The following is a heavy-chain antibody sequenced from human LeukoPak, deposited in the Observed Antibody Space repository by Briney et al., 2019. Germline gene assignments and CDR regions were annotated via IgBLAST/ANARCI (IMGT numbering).Heavy chain of an antibody. CDR3: AREAGNDYGDHFDY. Sequence: SETLSLTCTVSGGSISSGGYYWSWIRQPPGKGLEWIGYIYHSGSTYYNPSLKSRVTISVDRSKNQFSLKLSSVTAADTAVYYCAREAGNDYGDHFDYWGQGTLVTVSS. CDR1: GGSISSGGYY. D-gene: IGHD4-17*01. V-gene: IGHV4-30-2*01. CDR2: IYHSGST. J-gene: IGHJ4*02.